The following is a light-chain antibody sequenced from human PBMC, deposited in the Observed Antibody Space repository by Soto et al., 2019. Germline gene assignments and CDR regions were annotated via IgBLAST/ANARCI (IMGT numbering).Light chain of an antibody. CDR1: RSVRSY. Sequence: EIVLTQSPATLSLSPGERATLSCRASRSVRSYLAWYQQKPGQAPRLLIYDASNRAAGIPARFSGSGSETDFTLTISCLQSEDFATYYCQQYYSYPPYTFGQGTKLEIK. V-gene: IGKV3-11*01. J-gene: IGKJ2*01. CDR2: DAS. CDR3: QQYYSYPPYT.